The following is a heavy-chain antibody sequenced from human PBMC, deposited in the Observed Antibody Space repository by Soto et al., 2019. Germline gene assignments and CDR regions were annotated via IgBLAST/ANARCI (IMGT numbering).Heavy chain of an antibody. V-gene: IGHV1-2*04. D-gene: IGHD2-8*01. CDR1: GYSFTDYH. CDR2: INPKSGGT. Sequence: ASVKVSCKASGYSFTDYHIHGVRQAPGQGLEWLGRINPKSGGTSTAQKFQGWVTMTTDTSISTASMELTRLTSDDTAIYYCARGDSTDCSNGVCSFFYNHDMDVWGQGTTVTVSS. CDR3: ARGDSTDCSNGVCSFFYNHDMDV. J-gene: IGHJ6*02.